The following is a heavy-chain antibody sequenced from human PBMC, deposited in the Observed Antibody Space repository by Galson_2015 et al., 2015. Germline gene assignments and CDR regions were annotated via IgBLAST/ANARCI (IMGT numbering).Heavy chain of an antibody. D-gene: IGHD6-6*01. CDR1: GFTFSRYS. Sequence: SLRLSCAASGFTFSRYSMDWVRQAPGKGLEWLSYISGSSGTIHYADSVKGRFTTSRDNAKNSLYLQMTSLRDEDTAVYYCMKNREVGIVRYWGRGTLVTVSS. CDR3: MKNREVGIVRY. CDR2: ISGSSGTI. J-gene: IGHJ4*02. V-gene: IGHV3-48*02.